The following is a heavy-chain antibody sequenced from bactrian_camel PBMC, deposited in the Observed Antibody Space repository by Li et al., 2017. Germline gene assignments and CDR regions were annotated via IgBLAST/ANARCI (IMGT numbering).Heavy chain of an antibody. V-gene: IGHV3S53*01. CDR3: AAKSDVDCYSGSWWDFTY. D-gene: IGHD3*01. J-gene: IGHJ6*01. Sequence: HVQLVESGGGSVQAGGSLRLSCAASGYTYSMNCMGWFRQAPGKEREVVSTLSSDGSTTYAESVKGRFTISQDKTKNTLYLQMNSLKTEDTAVYYCAAKSDVDCYSGSWWDFTYWGQGTQVTVS. CDR1: GYTYSMNC. CDR2: LSSDGST.